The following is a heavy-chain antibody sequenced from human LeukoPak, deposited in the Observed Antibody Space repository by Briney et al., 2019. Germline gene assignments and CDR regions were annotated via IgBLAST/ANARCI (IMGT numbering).Heavy chain of an antibody. V-gene: IGHV4-59*01. Sequence: SETLSLTCTVSGDSISSYYRSWIRQPPGKELEWIGYIYDSGSTNYNPSLKSRVTISIDTSKNQFSLNLISVTAADTAVYYCARERYYYDSNGYPTYFDYWGQGTLVTVSS. CDR1: GDSISSYY. CDR2: IYDSGST. D-gene: IGHD3-22*01. CDR3: ARERYYYDSNGYPTYFDY. J-gene: IGHJ4*02.